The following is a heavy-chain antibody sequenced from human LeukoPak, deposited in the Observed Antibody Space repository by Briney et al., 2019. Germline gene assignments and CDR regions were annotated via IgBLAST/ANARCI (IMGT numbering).Heavy chain of an antibody. V-gene: IGHV3-23*01. CDR1: GFTFNTYA. CDR2: MSGSGSST. CDR3: AKGSDRFDY. J-gene: IGHJ4*02. Sequence: GGSLRLSCAASGFTFNTYAMSWVRQAPGKGLEWVSSMSGSGSSTYYADSVKGRFTISRDNSKNTLYLQMNSLRAEDTAVYYCAKGSDRFDYWGQGTPVTVSS.